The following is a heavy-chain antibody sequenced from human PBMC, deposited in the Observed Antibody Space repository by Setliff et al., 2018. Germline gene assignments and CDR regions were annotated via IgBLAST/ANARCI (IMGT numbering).Heavy chain of an antibody. CDR2: INNYSFKT. CDR1: GYTFNNYG. Sequence: GASVKVSCKASGYTFNNYGITWVRQAPGQGLEWMGWINNYSFKTTYPQKFLDRVTVTTDTSATTAYMELKNLRSDDTAVYYCARDTRDKYDSSGYYLSLDSWGQGSLVTVS. V-gene: IGHV1-18*01. D-gene: IGHD3-22*01. J-gene: IGHJ4*02. CDR3: ARDTRDKYDSSGYYLSLDS.